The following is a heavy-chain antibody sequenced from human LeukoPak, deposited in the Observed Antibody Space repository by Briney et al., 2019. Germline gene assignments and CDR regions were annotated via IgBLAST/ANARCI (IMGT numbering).Heavy chain of an antibody. CDR3: ARVLLDRYCSGGSCSGY. J-gene: IGHJ4*02. V-gene: IGHV3-21*01. D-gene: IGHD2-15*01. CDR2: ISSSSSYI. CDR1: GFSFKHYA. Sequence: GGSLRLSCVGSGFSFKHYAFNWVRQAPGKGLEWVSSISSSSSYIYYADSVKGRFTISRDNAKNSLYLQMNSLRAEDTAVYYCARVLLDRYCSGGSCSGYWGQGTLVTVSS.